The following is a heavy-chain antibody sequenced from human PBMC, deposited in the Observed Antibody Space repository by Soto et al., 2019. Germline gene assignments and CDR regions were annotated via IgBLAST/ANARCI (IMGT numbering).Heavy chain of an antibody. CDR3: ARMERFLEWSAFDRIDY. Sequence: PSETLSLTCTVSGGSISSSSYYWGWIRQPPGEGLEWIGNIYYSGSTYYNPSLKSRVTISVDTSKNQFSLKLSSVTAADTAVYYCARMERFLEWSAFDRIDYWGQGTLVTVSS. CDR1: GGSISSSSYY. J-gene: IGHJ4*02. D-gene: IGHD3-3*01. V-gene: IGHV4-31*03. CDR2: IYYSGST.